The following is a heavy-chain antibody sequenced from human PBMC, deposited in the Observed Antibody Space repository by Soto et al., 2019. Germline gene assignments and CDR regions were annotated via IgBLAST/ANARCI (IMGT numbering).Heavy chain of an antibody. Sequence: ASVKVSCKASGGTFSSYAISWVRQAPGQGLEWMGGIIPIFGTANYAQKFQGRVTITADESTSTAYMELSSLRSEDTAVYYCAGAPLGSGYYYYGMDVWGQGTTVTVSS. CDR3: AGAPLGSGYYYYGMDV. CDR2: IIPIFGTA. J-gene: IGHJ6*02. D-gene: IGHD3-10*01. V-gene: IGHV1-69*13. CDR1: GGTFSSYA.